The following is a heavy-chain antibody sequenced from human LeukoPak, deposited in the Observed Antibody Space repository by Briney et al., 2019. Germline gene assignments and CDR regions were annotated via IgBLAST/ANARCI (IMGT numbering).Heavy chain of an antibody. CDR1: GFTFSSYS. V-gene: IGHV3-21*01. J-gene: IGHJ3*02. CDR2: ISSSSSYI. Sequence: GGSLRLSCAASGFTFSSYSMNWVRQAPGKGLEWVSSISSSSSYIYYADSVKGRFTISRDNAKNSLYLQMNSLRAEDTAVYYCARDHGSDDAFDIWGLGTRVTVSS. CDR3: ARDHGSDDAFDI.